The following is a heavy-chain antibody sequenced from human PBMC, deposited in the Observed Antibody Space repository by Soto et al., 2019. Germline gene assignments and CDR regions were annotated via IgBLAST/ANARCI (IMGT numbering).Heavy chain of an antibody. CDR1: GFTFTKAW. Sequence: VQLAESGGGFVEPGGSLRLSCAASGFTFTKAWMNWVRQAPGKGLEWVGRIKRNTDAGTADYATPVEGRFSISRDPSKNTIFLEMNSLRAEDTAVYYCAKGFIVVVTVIRPDDAFDAWGQGTLVTVSS. CDR3: AKGFIVVVTVIRPDDAFDA. CDR2: IKRNTDAGTA. V-gene: IGHV3-15*01. D-gene: IGHD2-21*02. J-gene: IGHJ5*01.